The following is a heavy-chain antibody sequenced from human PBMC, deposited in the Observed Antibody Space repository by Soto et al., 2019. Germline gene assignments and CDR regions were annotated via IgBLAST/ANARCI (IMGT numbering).Heavy chain of an antibody. Sequence: QVHLVQSGAEVKKPGASVKVSCKGSGYDFTTYGITWVRQAPGQGLEWMAWISAHNGNTDYAQKLQGRVTVTRDTSTSTGYRALRSLRTGDAAGYYCARGRYGDYWGQGALVTVSS. CDR3: ARGRYGDY. D-gene: IGHD1-1*01. CDR2: ISAHNGNT. J-gene: IGHJ4*02. CDR1: GYDFTTYG. V-gene: IGHV1-18*01.